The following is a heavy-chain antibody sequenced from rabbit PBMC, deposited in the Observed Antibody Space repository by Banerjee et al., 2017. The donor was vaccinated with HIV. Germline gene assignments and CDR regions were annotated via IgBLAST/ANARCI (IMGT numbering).Heavy chain of an antibody. CDR3: ARAGYGGYDFYL. D-gene: IGHD7-1*01. CDR2: IYTGSGTT. Sequence: QEQLVESGGGLVQPEGSLTLTCTASGFSFSSSNYMCWVRQAPGKGLEWIGCIYTGSGTTYYASWAKGRFTISKTSSTTVTLQMTSLTAADTATYFCARAGYGGYDFYLWGPGTLVTVS. CDR1: GFSFSSSNY. J-gene: IGHJ4*01. V-gene: IGHV1S45*01.